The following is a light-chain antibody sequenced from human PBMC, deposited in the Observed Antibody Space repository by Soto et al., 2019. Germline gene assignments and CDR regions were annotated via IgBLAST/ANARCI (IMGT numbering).Light chain of an antibody. CDR2: EVS. CDR1: SSDVGGYNY. J-gene: IGLJ3*02. Sequence: QSALTQPASVSGSPGQSITISCTGTSSDVGGYNYVSWYQQHPGKAPKLIIYEVSYRPSGVSNRFSGSKSGNTASLTISGLQAEDEAEYYCTSYTSSGTLELFGGGTKLTVL. CDR3: TSYTSSGTLEL. V-gene: IGLV2-14*01.